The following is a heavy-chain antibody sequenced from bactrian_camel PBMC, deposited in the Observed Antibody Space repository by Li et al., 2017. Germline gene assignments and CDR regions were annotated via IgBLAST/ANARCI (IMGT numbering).Heavy chain of an antibody. Sequence: LVESGGALVQPGGSLRLSCAASEFTFRSYWIFWVRQAPGKGLEWVSSINSGGGSTYYADSVKGRFTISRDNAKNTLSLQMNSLKPEDTGMYFCNTLGFGSCASGYWGQGTQVTVS. J-gene: IGHJ6*01. CDR1: EFTFRSYW. V-gene: IGHV3S25*01. D-gene: IGHD7*01. CDR2: INSGGGST. CDR3: NTLGFGSCASGY.